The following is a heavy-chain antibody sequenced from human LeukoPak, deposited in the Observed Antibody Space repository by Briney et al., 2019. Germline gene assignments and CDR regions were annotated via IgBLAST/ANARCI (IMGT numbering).Heavy chain of an antibody. J-gene: IGHJ3*02. CDR3: AKASRYLGSGSYYRDAFDI. D-gene: IGHD3-10*02. CDR1: GFSFSSYG. Sequence: GGSLRVSCAATGFSFSSYGMHWVRQAPVKGLHWVAVISYDGSNKYYADSVKGRFTISRDNSKNTLYLQMNSLRAEDTAVYYCAKASRYLGSGSYYRDAFDIWGQGTMVTVSS. CDR2: ISYDGSNK. V-gene: IGHV3-30*18.